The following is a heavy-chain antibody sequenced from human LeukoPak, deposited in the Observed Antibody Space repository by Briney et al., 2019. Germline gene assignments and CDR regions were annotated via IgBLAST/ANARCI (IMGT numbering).Heavy chain of an antibody. V-gene: IGHV1-69*13. CDR1: GGTFTRYG. CDR3: ARGGPPGYSGSHAAFDS. D-gene: IGHD5-12*01. Sequence: ASVKVSCKASGGTFTRYGISWVGQAPGQGREWMGGIIPIFGRANYEQKFQGRVTITAAQSPSTAYMELSILRSEDTAVYYCARGGPPGYSGSHAAFDSGGQGTMVTVSA. J-gene: IGHJ3*02. CDR2: IIPIFGRA.